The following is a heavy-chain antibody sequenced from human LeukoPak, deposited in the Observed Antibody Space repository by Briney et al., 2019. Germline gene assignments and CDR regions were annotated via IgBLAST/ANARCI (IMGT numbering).Heavy chain of an antibody. J-gene: IGHJ4*02. D-gene: IGHD3-22*01. Sequence: ASVKVSCRASGGTFSSYAISWVRQAPGQGLEWMGGIIPIFGTANYAQKFQGRVTITADESTSTAYMELSSLRSEDTAVYYCARDLDSSGYYHYDYWGQGTLVTVSS. CDR1: GGTFSSYA. CDR3: ARDLDSSGYYHYDY. CDR2: IIPIFGTA. V-gene: IGHV1-69*01.